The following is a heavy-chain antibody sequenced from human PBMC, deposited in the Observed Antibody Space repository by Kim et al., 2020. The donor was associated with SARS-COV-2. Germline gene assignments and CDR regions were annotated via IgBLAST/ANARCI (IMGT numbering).Heavy chain of an antibody. D-gene: IGHD2-15*01. J-gene: IGHJ4*02. V-gene: IGHV3-30*02. CDR3: AKEGRGGSANFDY. Sequence: YADSVKGRFTISRDNSKNTLYLQMNSLRAEDTAVYYCAKEGRGGSANFDYWGQGTLVTVSS.